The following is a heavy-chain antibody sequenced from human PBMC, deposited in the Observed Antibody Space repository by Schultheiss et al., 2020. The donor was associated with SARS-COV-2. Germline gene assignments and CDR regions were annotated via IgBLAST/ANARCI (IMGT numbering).Heavy chain of an antibody. J-gene: IGHJ5*02. D-gene: IGHD6-13*01. V-gene: IGHV3-74*01. CDR2: INSDGSST. CDR3: ARARAEQHLPFSWGPIPHPTTWFDP. CDR1: GFTFSTYA. Sequence: GGSLRLSCAASGFTFSTYAMNWVRQAPGKGLEWVSRINSDGSSTSYADSVKGRFTISRDNAKNTLYLQMNNLRVEDTAIYYCARARAEQHLPFSWGPIPHPTTWFDPWGQGTLVTVSS.